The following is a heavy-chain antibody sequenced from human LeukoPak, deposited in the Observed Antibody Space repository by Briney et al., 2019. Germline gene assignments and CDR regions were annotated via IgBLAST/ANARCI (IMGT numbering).Heavy chain of an antibody. CDR2: IGSSSVSI. D-gene: IGHD2-2*02. V-gene: IGHV3-48*01. Sequence: GGSLRLSCAASGFTFSSYGMHWVRQAPGKGLEWVSYIGSSSVSIYYADSVKGRFTISRDNAKNSLYLQMNRLRAEDTAVYYCARGPLHRYCTSTSCYTYYFDFWGQGTLVTVSS. J-gene: IGHJ4*02. CDR1: GFTFSSYG. CDR3: ARGPLHRYCTSTSCYTYYFDF.